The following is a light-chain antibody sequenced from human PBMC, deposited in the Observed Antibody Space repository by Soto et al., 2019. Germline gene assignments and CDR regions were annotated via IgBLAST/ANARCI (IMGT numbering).Light chain of an antibody. CDR3: QQYGSSPIT. CDR1: QSVISGY. Sequence: EIVLTQSPGTLSLSPGERATLSCGASQSVISGYLAWYQQKPGQTPRLLIYAASNRATDIPDRFSGSGSGTDFTLTISRLEPEDFAVYYCQQYGSSPITFGQGTRLDIK. CDR2: AAS. J-gene: IGKJ5*01. V-gene: IGKV3-20*01.